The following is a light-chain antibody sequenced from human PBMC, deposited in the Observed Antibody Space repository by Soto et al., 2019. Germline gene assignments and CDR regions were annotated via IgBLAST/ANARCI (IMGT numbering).Light chain of an antibody. CDR2: DVS. CDR3: SSYTSSSTSLYV. J-gene: IGLJ1*01. CDR1: SSDVGGYNY. Sequence: QSVLTQPASVSGSPGQSITISCTGTSSDVGGYNYVSWYQQHPGKAPKLMIYDVSNRPSGVSNRFSGSKSGNTASLTISGLQAEDEADYYCSSYTSSSTSLYVFGTGTNLTVL. V-gene: IGLV2-14*01.